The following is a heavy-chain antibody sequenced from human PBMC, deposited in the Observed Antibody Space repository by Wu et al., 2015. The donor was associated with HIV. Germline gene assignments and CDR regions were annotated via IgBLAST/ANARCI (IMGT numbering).Heavy chain of an antibody. CDR2: IYTSGST. J-gene: IGHJ5*02. V-gene: IGHV4-4*07. CDR3: ARDTPTYYYGSGSYYTDWFDP. CDR1: GGSISSYY. D-gene: IGHD3-10*01. Sequence: QVQLQESGPGLVKPSETLSLTCTVSGGSISSYYWSWIRQPAGKGLEWIGRIYTSGSTNYNPSLKSRVTMSVDTSKNQFSLKLSSVTAADTAVYYCARDTPTYYYGSGSYYTDWFDPWGQGTLVTVSS.